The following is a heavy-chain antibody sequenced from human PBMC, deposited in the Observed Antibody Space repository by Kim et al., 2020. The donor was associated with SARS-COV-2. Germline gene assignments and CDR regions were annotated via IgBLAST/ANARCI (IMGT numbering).Heavy chain of an antibody. Sequence: SETLSLTCTVSGGSISSSSYYWGWIRQPPGKGLEWIGSIYYSGSTYYNPSLKSRVTISVDTSKNQFSLKLSSVTAADTAVYYCARPGYSSGWYYFDYWGQGTLVTVSS. V-gene: IGHV4-39*01. J-gene: IGHJ4*02. D-gene: IGHD6-19*01. CDR3: ARPGYSSGWYYFDY. CDR2: IYYSGST. CDR1: GGSISSSSYY.